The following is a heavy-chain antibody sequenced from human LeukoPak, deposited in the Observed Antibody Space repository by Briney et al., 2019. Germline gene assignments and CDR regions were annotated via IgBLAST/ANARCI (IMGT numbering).Heavy chain of an antibody. CDR2: IYYSGST. V-gene: IGHV4-39*01. CDR3: ARQEVAGVFDY. CDR1: GGSISSSSYY. D-gene: IGHD6-19*01. J-gene: IGHJ4*02. Sequence: SETLSLTCTVSGGSISSSSYYWGWIRQPPGKGLEWIGSIYYSGSTYYNPSLKSRVTISVDTSKNQFSLKLSSVTAADTAVYYCARQEVAGVFDYWGQGTLATVSS.